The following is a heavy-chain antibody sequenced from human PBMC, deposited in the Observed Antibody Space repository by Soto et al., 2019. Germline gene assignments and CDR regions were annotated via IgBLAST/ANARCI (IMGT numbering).Heavy chain of an antibody. Sequence: GGSLRLSCAASGFTFSSYSMNWVRQAPGKGLEWVSSISSSSSYIYYADSVKGRFTISRDNAKNSLYLQMNSLRAEDTAVYYCARARYGDYALHYWGPGTLVTVSS. D-gene: IGHD4-17*01. J-gene: IGHJ4*02. V-gene: IGHV3-21*01. CDR1: GFTFSSYS. CDR2: ISSSSSYI. CDR3: ARARYGDYALHY.